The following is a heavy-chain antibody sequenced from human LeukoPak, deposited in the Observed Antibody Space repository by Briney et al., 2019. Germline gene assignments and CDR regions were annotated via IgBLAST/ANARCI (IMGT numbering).Heavy chain of an antibody. J-gene: IGHJ4*02. V-gene: IGHV1-69*05. CDR3: AVLWTQNGVVDY. Sequence: ASVKVSCKASGGTFSSYAISWVRQAPGQGLEWMGRIIPIFGTANYAQKFQGRVTITTDESTSTAYMELSSLRSEDTAVHYCAVLWTQNGVVDYWGQGTLVTVSS. CDR2: IIPIFGTA. CDR1: GGTFSSYA. D-gene: IGHD2/OR15-2a*01.